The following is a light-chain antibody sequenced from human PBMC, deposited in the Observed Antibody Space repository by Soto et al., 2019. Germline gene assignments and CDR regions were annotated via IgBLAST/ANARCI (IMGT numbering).Light chain of an antibody. CDR1: QSLLHSNGYNY. CDR2: LGS. J-gene: IGKJ3*01. V-gene: IGKV2-28*01. Sequence: DIVMTQSPLSLPVTPGEPASISCRSSQSLLHSNGYNYLDWYLQKPGQSPQLLIYLGSNRASGVPDRFSGSGSGTYFTLKISRVEAEDVGVYYCMQALQTRVTFGPGTKVDIK. CDR3: MQALQTRVT.